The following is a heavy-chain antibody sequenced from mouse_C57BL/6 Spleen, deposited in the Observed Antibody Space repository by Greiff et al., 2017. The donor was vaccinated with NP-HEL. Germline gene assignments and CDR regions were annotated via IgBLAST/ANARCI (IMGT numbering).Heavy chain of an antibody. CDR2: IDPEDGET. Sequence: VQLQQSGAELVKPGASVKLSCTASGFNIKDYYMHWVKQRTEQGLEWIGRIDPEDGETKYAPKFPGKATITADTSSNTAYLQLSSLTSEDTAVYYCARFDGSAWFAYWGQGTLVTVSA. D-gene: IGHD2-3*01. CDR1: GFNIKDYY. V-gene: IGHV14-2*01. CDR3: ARFDGSAWFAY. J-gene: IGHJ3*01.